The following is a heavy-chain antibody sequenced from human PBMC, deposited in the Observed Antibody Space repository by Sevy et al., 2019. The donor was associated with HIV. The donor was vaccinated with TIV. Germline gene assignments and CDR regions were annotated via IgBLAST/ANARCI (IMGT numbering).Heavy chain of an antibody. CDR1: GFTFSSYE. J-gene: IGHJ3*02. V-gene: IGHV3-48*03. Sequence: GGSLRLSCAASGFTFSSYEMNWVRQAPGKGLEWVSYISCSGSTIYYADSVKGRFTISRDNAKNSLYLQMNSLRAEDTAVYYCARGGGRGAFDIWGQGTMVTVSS. CDR2: ISCSGSTI. CDR3: ARGGGRGAFDI. D-gene: IGHD3-10*01.